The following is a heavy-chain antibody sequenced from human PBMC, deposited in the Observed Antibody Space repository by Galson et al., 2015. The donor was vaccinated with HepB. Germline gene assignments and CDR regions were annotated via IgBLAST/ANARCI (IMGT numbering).Heavy chain of an antibody. D-gene: IGHD4-17*01. Sequence: PALVKPTQTLTLTCTFSGFSLSTNEVGVGWIRQPPGKALEWLALIYWDGDKRYSPSLKSRLTITKDTSKNQVVLRMTNIDPLDTATYYCAYSVADYGDYLNFDNWGQGTLVTVSS. CDR3: AYSVADYGDYLNFDN. V-gene: IGHV2-5*02. J-gene: IGHJ4*02. CDR1: GFSLSTNEVG. CDR2: IYWDGDK.